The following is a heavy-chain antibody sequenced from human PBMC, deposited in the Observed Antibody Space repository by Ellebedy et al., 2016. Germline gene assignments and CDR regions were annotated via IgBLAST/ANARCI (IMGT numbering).Heavy chain of an antibody. J-gene: IGHJ5*02. CDR1: GFAFTNYW. V-gene: IGHV3-7*03. D-gene: IGHD3-16*01. CDR3: ARGQGYITFGGGVLTRGNWFDP. CDR2: IKQDGREK. Sequence: GGSLRLSXAASGFAFTNYWMYWPRQSPEKGLEWVANIKQDGREKYYADSVKGRFAISRDNAKNSLDLQMNSLRAEDTAVYYCARGQGYITFGGGVLTRGNWFDPWGQGTLVSVSS.